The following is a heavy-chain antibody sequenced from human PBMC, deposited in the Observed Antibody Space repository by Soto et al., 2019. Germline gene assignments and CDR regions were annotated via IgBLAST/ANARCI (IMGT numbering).Heavy chain of an antibody. J-gene: IGHJ3*02. CDR3: ARRKPADDSFDI. CDR2: IYWDDDK. V-gene: IGHV2-5*02. CDR1: GFSLTTSGVG. Sequence: SGPTLVNPTQTLTLTCTFSGFSLTTSGVGVGWIRQPPGKALEWLALIYWDDDKRYTPSLKTRLTITKDTSKNQVVLTMTNMDPVDTATYYCARRKPADDSFDIWGQGTMVTVS.